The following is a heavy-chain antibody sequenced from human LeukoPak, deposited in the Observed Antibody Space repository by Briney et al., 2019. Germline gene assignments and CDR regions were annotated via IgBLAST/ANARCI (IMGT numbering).Heavy chain of an antibody. CDR3: ARDPSGYDYYFDY. CDR1: GGSITSHY. J-gene: IGHJ4*02. V-gene: IGHV4-59*11. Sequence: SETLSLTCTVSGGSITSHYWSCIRQPPGKGLEWIGYIDHSGSTNYNPSLTSRVTISVDTSKNQFSLKLTCVTAADTAVYYCARDPSGYDYYFDYWGQGSLVTVSS. D-gene: IGHD5-12*01. CDR2: IDHSGST.